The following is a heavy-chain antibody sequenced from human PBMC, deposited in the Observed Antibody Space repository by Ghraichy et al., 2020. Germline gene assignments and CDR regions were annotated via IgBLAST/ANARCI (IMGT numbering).Heavy chain of an antibody. V-gene: IGHV1-18*01. CDR2: ISVYNGNT. J-gene: IGHJ6*02. D-gene: IGHD3-10*01. CDR3: ARSKNGAGSYFFPYYSLDV. CDR1: GYGFTSYG. Sequence: ASVKVSCKASGYGFTSYGIAWVRQAPGQGLEWMGWISVYNGNTEYAQKFQGRVTMTPDTSTSTGYMEVRSLGSDDTAVYYCARSKNGAGSYFFPYYSLDVWGQGTTVTVSS.